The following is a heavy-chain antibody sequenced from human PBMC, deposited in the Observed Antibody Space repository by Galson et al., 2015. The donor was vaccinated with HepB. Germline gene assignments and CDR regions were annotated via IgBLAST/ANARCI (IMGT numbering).Heavy chain of an antibody. D-gene: IGHD3-9*01. CDR2: ISYDGSNK. CDR3: ARDKLRYFDWYYYYYYGMDV. J-gene: IGHJ6*02. V-gene: IGHV3-30-3*01. Sequence: SLRLSCAASGFTFSSYAMHWVRQAPGKGLEWVAVISYDGSNKYYADSVKGRFTISRDNSKNTLYLQMNSLRAEDTAVYYCARDKLRYFDWYYYYYYGMDVWGQGTTVTVSS. CDR1: GFTFSSYA.